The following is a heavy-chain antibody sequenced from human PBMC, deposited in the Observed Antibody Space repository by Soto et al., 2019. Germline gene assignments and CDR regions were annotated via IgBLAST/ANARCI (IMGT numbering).Heavy chain of an antibody. J-gene: IGHJ5*02. CDR3: ARMYSSGSGWFHP. CDR2: FYSSGSI. V-gene: IGHV4-39*07. CDR1: GYSITARGYY. Sequence: SETLPLTCSVSGYSITARGYYWSWIRHHPGKGLEWIGSFYSSGSIIYNPSLRSRVSISGDTSSNQFSMRLTSVTAADTARYYCARMYSSGSGWFHPWGQGTLVTVSS. D-gene: IGHD6-19*01.